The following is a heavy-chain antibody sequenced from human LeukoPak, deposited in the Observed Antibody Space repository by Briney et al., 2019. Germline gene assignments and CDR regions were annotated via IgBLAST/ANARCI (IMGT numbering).Heavy chain of an antibody. Sequence: PSGTLSLTCTVSGGSISSYYWSWIRQPPGKGLEWIGYIYYSGSTNYNPSLKSRVTISVDTSKNQFSLKLSSVTAADTAVYYCARGSHCSGGSCYFWPYYYGMDVWGQGTTVTVSS. V-gene: IGHV4-59*01. D-gene: IGHD2-15*01. CDR2: IYYSGST. CDR3: ARGSHCSGGSCYFWPYYYGMDV. CDR1: GGSISSYY. J-gene: IGHJ6*02.